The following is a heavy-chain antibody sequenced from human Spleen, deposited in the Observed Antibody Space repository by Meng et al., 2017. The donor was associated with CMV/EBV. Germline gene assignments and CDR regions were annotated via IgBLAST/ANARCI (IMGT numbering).Heavy chain of an antibody. V-gene: IGHV3-30*02. J-gene: IGHJ5*02. CDR3: VRDSLDYDREGVWLDP. D-gene: IGHD4/OR15-4a*01. Sequence: SGCSFRIYGMNWVRQAPGKGLEWLGFIRYDGSKTYYGDSVKGRISLSRDNSRSTLYLQMTSLRVEDTAVYYCVRDSLDYDREGVWLDPWGQGTLVTVSS. CDR2: IRYDGSKT. CDR1: GCSFRIYG.